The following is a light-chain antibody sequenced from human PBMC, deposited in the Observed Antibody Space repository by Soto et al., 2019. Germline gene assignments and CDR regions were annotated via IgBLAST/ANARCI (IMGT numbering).Light chain of an antibody. CDR1: QSVGSIY. Sequence: EIVLTQSPGTLSLSPGKRATLSCRASQSVGSIYLAWYQQRPGQAPRLLIYGASNRATGIPVRFSGSGSGTDFTLTISGLEPEDFAVYYCQQYGSSSITFGQGTRLEIK. V-gene: IGKV3-20*01. CDR2: GAS. CDR3: QQYGSSSIT. J-gene: IGKJ5*01.